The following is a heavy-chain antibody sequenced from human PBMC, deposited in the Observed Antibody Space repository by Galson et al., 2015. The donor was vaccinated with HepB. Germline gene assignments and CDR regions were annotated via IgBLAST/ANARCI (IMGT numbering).Heavy chain of an antibody. CDR2: ITSSSNYI. CDR1: GFTFSSYS. Sequence: SLRLSCAASGFTFSSYSMNWVRQAPGKGLEWVSSITSSSNYIYYADSVKGRFTISRDNAKNSLYLQMNSLRAEDTAVYYCARDPGWGDYDFWSGYFENAEYFQHWGQGTLVTVSS. V-gene: IGHV3-21*01. CDR3: ARDPGWGDYDFWSGYFENAEYFQH. D-gene: IGHD3-3*01. J-gene: IGHJ1*01.